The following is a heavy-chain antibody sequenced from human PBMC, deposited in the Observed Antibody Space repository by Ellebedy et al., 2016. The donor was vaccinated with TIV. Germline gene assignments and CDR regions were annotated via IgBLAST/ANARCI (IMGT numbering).Heavy chain of an antibody. J-gene: IGHJ4*02. CDR3: ARSRRNTYGYCFVC. Sequence: MPSETLSLTCAVSGGSISSDYWWIWVRQSPGKGHEWIGEIFHSGRTNYNPSLKSRVSLSLDKSKNQFALEMNSVTAADTAVYYCARSRRNTYGYCFVCWGQGALVTVSS. CDR2: IFHSGRT. D-gene: IGHD5-18*01. CDR1: GGSISSDYW. V-gene: IGHV4-4*02.